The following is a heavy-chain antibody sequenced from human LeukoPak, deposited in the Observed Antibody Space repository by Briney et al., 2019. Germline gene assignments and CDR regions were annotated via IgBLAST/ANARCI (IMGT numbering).Heavy chain of an antibody. D-gene: IGHD5-12*01. Sequence: GSLRLSCAASGFTFSSYWMHWVRQAPGKGLVWVSRINSDGSSTSYADSVKGRFTISRDNAKNTLYLQMNSLRAEDTAVYYCAREGLSGYDLDYWGQGTLVTVSS. V-gene: IGHV3-74*01. CDR2: INSDGSST. CDR1: GFTFSSYW. CDR3: AREGLSGYDLDY. J-gene: IGHJ4*02.